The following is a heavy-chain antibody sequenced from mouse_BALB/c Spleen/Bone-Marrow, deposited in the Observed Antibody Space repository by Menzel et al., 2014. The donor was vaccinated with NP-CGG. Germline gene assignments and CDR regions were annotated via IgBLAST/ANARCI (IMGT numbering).Heavy chain of an antibody. CDR2: ISGYYGDA. D-gene: IGHD2-14*01. V-gene: IGHV1S137*01. J-gene: IGHJ4*01. Sequence: QVQLQQPGAKLVRPGVSVKISCKGSGYTFTDHAMHWVKRSHAKSLEWIGLISGYYGDAIYNQKFKGKATMTADKSSSTAYMELARLTSEDSAIYYCARSGKVRNAMDYWGQGTSVTVSS. CDR3: ARSGKVRNAMDY. CDR1: GYTFTDHA.